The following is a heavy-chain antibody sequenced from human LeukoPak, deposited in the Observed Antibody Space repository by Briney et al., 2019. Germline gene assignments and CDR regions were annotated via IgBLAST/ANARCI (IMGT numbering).Heavy chain of an antibody. J-gene: IGHJ4*02. CDR1: GDSVSSNSAA. D-gene: IGHD3-9*01. CDR2: TYYRSKWYN. CDR3: ARHSKGWYYDILTGYYELTPSSPYYFDY. V-gene: IGHV6-1*01. Sequence: SQTLSLTRAISGDSVSSNSAAWNWIRQSPSRGLEWLGRTYYRSKWYNDYAVSVKSRITINPDTSKNQFSLQLSSVTAADTAVYYCARHSKGWYYDILTGYYELTPSSPYYFDYWGQGTLVTVSS.